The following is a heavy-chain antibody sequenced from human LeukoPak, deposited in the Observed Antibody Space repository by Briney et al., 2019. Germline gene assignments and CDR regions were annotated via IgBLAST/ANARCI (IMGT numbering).Heavy chain of an antibody. CDR1: GYTFTSYD. CDR2: RNPNSGNT. V-gene: IGHV1-8*01. J-gene: IGHJ6*02. CDR3: ARVAVAGTGEYYYYYGMDV. Sequence: EASVKVSCKASGYTFTSYDINWVRQATGQGLEWMGWRNPNSGNTGYAQKFQGRVTMTRNTSISTAYMELSSLRSEDTAVYYCARVAVAGTGEYYYYYGMDVWGQGTTVTVSS. D-gene: IGHD6-19*01.